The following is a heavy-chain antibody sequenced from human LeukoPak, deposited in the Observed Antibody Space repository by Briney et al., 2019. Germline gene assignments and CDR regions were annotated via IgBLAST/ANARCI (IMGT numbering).Heavy chain of an antibody. V-gene: IGHV4-34*01. CDR1: GFTFSSYA. J-gene: IGHJ4*02. CDR3: ASGGRVVVPAADHYYFDY. Sequence: GSLRLSCAASGFTFSSYAMSWVRQPPGKGLEWIGEINHSGSTNYNPSLKSRVTISVDTSKNQFSLKLSSVTAADTAVYYCASGGRVVVPAADHYYFDYWGQGTLVTVSP. CDR2: INHSGST. D-gene: IGHD2-2*01.